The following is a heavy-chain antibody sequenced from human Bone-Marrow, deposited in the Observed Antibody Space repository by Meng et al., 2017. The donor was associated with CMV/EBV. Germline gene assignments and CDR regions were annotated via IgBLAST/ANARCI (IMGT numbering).Heavy chain of an antibody. CDR1: GFTFSSYS. J-gene: IGHJ1*01. Sequence: GESLKISCAASGFTFSSYSMNWVRQAPGKGLEWVSSISSSSSYIYYADSVKGRFTISRDNAKNSLYLQMNSLRAEDTAVYYCARVGCGLLNPGDCEHFQHWGQGTLVTVSS. D-gene: IGHD3-3*01. CDR2: ISSSSSYI. V-gene: IGHV3-21*01. CDR3: ARVGCGLLNPGDCEHFQH.